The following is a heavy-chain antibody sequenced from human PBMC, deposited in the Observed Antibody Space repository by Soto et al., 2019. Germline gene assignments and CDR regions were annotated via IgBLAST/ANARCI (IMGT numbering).Heavy chain of an antibody. J-gene: IGHJ4*02. V-gene: IGHV3-23*01. Sequence: GGSLRTSCSASVFPFSSYAMSWVRQAPGKGLEWVSAISGSGGSTYYADSVKGRFTISRDNSKNTLYLQMNSLRAEDTAVYYCAITVVTPLPLDYWGQGNLVTVSS. CDR1: VFPFSSYA. CDR3: AITVVTPLPLDY. D-gene: IGHD2-21*02. CDR2: ISGSGGST.